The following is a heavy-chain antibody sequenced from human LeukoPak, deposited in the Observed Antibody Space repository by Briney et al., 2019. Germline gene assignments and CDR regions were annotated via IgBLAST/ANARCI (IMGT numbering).Heavy chain of an antibody. J-gene: IGHJ4*02. Sequence: ASVKVSCKASGYTFTGYYMHWVRQAPGQGLEWMGWINPNSGGTNYAQKFQGRVTMTRDTPISTAYMELSRLRSDDTAVYYCAREYYDILTGYSFDYWGQGTLVTVSS. V-gene: IGHV1-2*02. CDR1: GYTFTGYY. CDR3: AREYYDILTGYSFDY. D-gene: IGHD3-9*01. CDR2: INPNSGGT.